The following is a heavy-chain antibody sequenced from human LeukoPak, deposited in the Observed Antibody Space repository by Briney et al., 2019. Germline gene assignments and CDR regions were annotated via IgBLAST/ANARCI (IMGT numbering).Heavy chain of an antibody. D-gene: IGHD6-19*01. Sequence: SETLSLTCTVSGGSVSTYYWSWIRQPPGKGLEWIGYIYYSGTTNYSPSLKSRVTISVDTSKNQFSLELSSVTAADTAVYYCARADSGWYYFDYWGQGTLVTVSS. J-gene: IGHJ4*02. CDR1: GGSVSTYY. CDR2: IYYSGTT. CDR3: ARADSGWYYFDY. V-gene: IGHV4-59*02.